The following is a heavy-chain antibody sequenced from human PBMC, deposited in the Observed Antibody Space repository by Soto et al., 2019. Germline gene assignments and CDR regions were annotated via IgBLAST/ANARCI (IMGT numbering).Heavy chain of an antibody. CDR3: AITRTIFGVVITNYYYGMDV. CDR2: INAGNGNT. V-gene: IGHV1-3*01. Sequence: ASVKVSCKASGYTFTSYAMHWVRQAPGQRLEWMGWINAGNGNTKYSQKFQGRVTITRDTSASTAYMELSSLRSEDTAVYYRAITRTIFGVVITNYYYGMDVWGQGTTVTVSS. CDR1: GYTFTSYA. J-gene: IGHJ6*02. D-gene: IGHD3-3*01.